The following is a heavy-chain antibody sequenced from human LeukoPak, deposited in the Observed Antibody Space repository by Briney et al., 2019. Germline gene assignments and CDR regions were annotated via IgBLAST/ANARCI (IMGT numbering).Heavy chain of an antibody. J-gene: IGHJ4*02. D-gene: IGHD6-6*01. V-gene: IGHV1-3*01. CDR3: AREGAARPFDY. Sequence: ASVKVSCKTLRYTFITSSIYWVRQAPGQRLEWLGWITVASGNTRYSENLQGRVTLTRDTSANTAYMELRSLRSEDTAVYYCAREGAARPFDYWGQGTLVTVSS. CDR2: ITVASGNT. CDR1: RYTFITSS.